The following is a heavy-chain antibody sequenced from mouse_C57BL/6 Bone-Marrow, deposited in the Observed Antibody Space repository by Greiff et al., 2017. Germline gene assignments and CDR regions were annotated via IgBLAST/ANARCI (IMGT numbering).Heavy chain of an antibody. Sequence: EVKVEESGGGLVKPGGSLKLSCAASGFTFSSYTMSWVRQTPEKRLEWVATVSGGGGNTYYPDSVKGRFTISRDNAKNTLYMQMSSLRSEDTALYYCARHRYSLDYWGQGTSVTVSS. CDR3: ARHRYSLDY. CDR2: VSGGGGNT. CDR1: GFTFSSYT. J-gene: IGHJ4*01. D-gene: IGHD1-1*01. V-gene: IGHV5-9*01.